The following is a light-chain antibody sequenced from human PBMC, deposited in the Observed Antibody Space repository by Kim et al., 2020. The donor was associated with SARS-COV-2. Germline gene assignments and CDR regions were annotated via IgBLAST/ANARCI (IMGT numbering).Light chain of an antibody. Sequence: GPKVTISCSGSSSNIENNYVSWYQQLPGTTPNLLIYGNTKRPSGIPDRFSGSKSGTSATLGIAGLQTGDEADYYCGTWDSSLTSYVFGTGTKVTVL. CDR2: GNT. CDR3: GTWDSSLTSYV. CDR1: SSNIENNY. J-gene: IGLJ1*01. V-gene: IGLV1-51*01.